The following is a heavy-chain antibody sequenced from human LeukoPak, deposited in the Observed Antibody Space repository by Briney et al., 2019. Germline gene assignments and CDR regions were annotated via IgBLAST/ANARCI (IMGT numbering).Heavy chain of an antibody. Sequence: SETLSLTCTVSGGSISSSSYYWGWIRQPPGKGLEWIGSIYYSGSTYYNPSLKSRVTISVDTSKNQFSLKLSSVTAADTAVYYCARDRNLGYDFWSDYPTGEYYMDVWGKGATVTVSS. CDR1: GGSISSSSYY. CDR3: ARDRNLGYDFWSDYPTGEYYMDV. J-gene: IGHJ6*03. V-gene: IGHV4-39*07. D-gene: IGHD3-3*01. CDR2: IYYSGST.